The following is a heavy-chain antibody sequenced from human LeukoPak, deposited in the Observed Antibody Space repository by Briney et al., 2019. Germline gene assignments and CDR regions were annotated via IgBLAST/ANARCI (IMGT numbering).Heavy chain of an antibody. CDR1: GGSISSGGYS. CDR2: IYHSGST. CDR3: ARDRCSSTSCYGRGVWFDP. D-gene: IGHD2-2*01. V-gene: IGHV4-30-2*01. J-gene: IGHJ5*02. Sequence: SETLSLTCAVSGGSISSGGYSWSWIRQPPGKGLEWIGYIYHSGSTYYNPSLKSRVTISVDRSKNQFSLKLSSVTAADTAVYYCARDRCSSTSCYGRGVWFDPWGQGTLVTVSS.